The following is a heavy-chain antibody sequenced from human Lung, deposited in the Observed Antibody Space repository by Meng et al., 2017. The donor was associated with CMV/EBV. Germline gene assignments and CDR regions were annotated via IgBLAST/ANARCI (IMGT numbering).Heavy chain of an antibody. CDR1: GDRVSSNSAA. CDR2: TFYRSKWYN. CDR3: ARAGRSYFYYVDY. Sequence: SXTLSLXCALYGDRVSSNSAAWNWIRQSPSRGLEWLGTTFYRSKWYNTYGVSVKSRITTNADTSKTQLSLQLTSVTPEDTVVYFCARAGRSYFYYVDYWGQGXLVTVSS. V-gene: IGHV6-1*01. D-gene: IGHD3-22*01. J-gene: IGHJ4*02.